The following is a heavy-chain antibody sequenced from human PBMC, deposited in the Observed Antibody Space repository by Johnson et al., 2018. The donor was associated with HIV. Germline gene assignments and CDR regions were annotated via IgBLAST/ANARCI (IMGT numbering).Heavy chain of an antibody. D-gene: IGHD3-10*01. Sequence: VQLVESGGGLVKPGGSLRLSCAASGFTFSSYAMSWVRQAPGQGLEWVSAISGSGGSTYYADSVKGRFTISRDNSKNTRYLQMNSLRAEDTAVYYCAKDPGWFGEPGDAFDIWCQGTMVTVSS. CDR3: AKDPGWFGEPGDAFDI. V-gene: IGHV3-23*04. J-gene: IGHJ3*02. CDR1: GFTFSSYA. CDR2: ISGSGGST.